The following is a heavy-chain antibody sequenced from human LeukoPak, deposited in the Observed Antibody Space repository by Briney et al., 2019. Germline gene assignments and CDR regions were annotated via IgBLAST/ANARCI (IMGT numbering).Heavy chain of an antibody. V-gene: IGHV3-30*18. J-gene: IGHJ4*02. CDR1: GFTFSSYG. D-gene: IGHD3-22*01. CDR3: AKEVWDYYDSSGYDLFDY. Sequence: GVSLRLSCAASGFTFSSYGMHWVRQAPGKGLEWVAVISYDGSNKYYADSVKGRFTISRDNSKNTLYLQMNSLRAEDTAVYYCAKEVWDYYDSSGYDLFDYWGQGTLVTVSS. CDR2: ISYDGSNK.